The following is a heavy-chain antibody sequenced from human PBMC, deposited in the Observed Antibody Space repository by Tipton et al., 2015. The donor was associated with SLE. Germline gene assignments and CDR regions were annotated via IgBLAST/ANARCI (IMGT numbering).Heavy chain of an antibody. Sequence: SLRLSCAASGFTFNRFVMSWVRQAPGKGLEWLSGVSGSGDSTYYAQSVKGRFTISRDNSQNTLFLQMNSLRGDDTAVYFCAKDPTFSGWYYFDYWGQGALVTVSS. CDR3: AKDPTFSGWYYFDY. J-gene: IGHJ4*02. D-gene: IGHD6-19*01. CDR2: VSGSGDST. CDR1: GFTFNRFV. V-gene: IGHV3-23*01.